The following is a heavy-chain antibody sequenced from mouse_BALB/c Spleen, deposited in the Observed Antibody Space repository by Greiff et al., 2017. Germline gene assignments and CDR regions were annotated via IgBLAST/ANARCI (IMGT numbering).Heavy chain of an antibody. D-gene: IGHD2-12*01. Sequence: EVNVVESGGGLVQPGGSRKLSCAASGFTFSSFGMHWVRQAPEKGLEWVAYISSGSSTIYYADTVKGRFTISRDNPKNTLFLQMTSLRSEDTAMYYCARGGNYNAMDYWGQGTSVTVSS. CDR3: ARGGNYNAMDY. CDR1: GFTFSSFG. CDR2: ISSGSSTI. J-gene: IGHJ4*01. V-gene: IGHV5-17*02.